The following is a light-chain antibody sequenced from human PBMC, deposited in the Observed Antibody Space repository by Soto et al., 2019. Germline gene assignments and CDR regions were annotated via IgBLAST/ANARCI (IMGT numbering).Light chain of an antibody. CDR3: QQYNSWPPYT. CDR1: QSVSSSY. Sequence: EIVLTQSPGTLSLSPGERATLSCRASQSVSSSYLAWYHQKPGQAPRLLIYGASSRATGVPARFSGSGSGTEFTLTISSLQSEDFAVYYCQQYNSWPPYTFGQGTKVDIK. CDR2: GAS. V-gene: IGKV3-15*01. J-gene: IGKJ2*01.